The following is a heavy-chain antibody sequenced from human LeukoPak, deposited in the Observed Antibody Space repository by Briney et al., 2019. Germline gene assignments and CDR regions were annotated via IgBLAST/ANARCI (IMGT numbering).Heavy chain of an antibody. CDR3: AKGDQGYCSSTSCYMDN. D-gene: IGHD2-2*02. J-gene: IGHJ4*02. CDR1: GFIFDDYA. V-gene: IGHV3-9*03. Sequence: PGRSLRLSCAASGFIFDDYAMHWVRQAPGKGLEWVSGISWNSGSIDYADSVKGRFTIFRDNAKNSLYLQMNSLRAEDMAVYYCAKGDQGYCSSTSCYMDNWGQGILVTVSS. CDR2: ISWNSGSI.